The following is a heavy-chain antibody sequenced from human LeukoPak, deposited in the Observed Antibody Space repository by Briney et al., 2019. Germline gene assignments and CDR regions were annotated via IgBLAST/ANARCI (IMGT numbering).Heavy chain of an antibody. CDR3: AKDVGGPMFDY. CDR1: GFTFSSYA. Sequence: GGALRLSCAASGFTFSSYAMSWVRQAPGKGLEGVSTISGDSAGTHYADSVKGRFTISRDNSKNTLYLQMNSLRAEDTAVYYCAKDVGGPMFDYWGQGTLVTVSS. D-gene: IGHD3-10*01. CDR2: ISGDSAGT. V-gene: IGHV3-23*01. J-gene: IGHJ4*02.